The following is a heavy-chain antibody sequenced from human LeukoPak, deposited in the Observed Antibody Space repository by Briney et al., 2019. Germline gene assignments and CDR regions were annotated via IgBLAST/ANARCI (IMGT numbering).Heavy chain of an antibody. CDR1: GFTFSSYG. J-gene: IGHJ6*03. CDR3: AKRRGLELLYYYYMDV. Sequence: GGSLRLSCAASGFTFSSYGMHRVRQAPGKGLEWVAFIRYDGSNKYYADSVKGRFTISRDNSKNTLYLQMNSLRAEDTAVYYCAKRRGLELLYYYYMDVWGKGTTVTVSS. D-gene: IGHD1-7*01. CDR2: IRYDGSNK. V-gene: IGHV3-30*02.